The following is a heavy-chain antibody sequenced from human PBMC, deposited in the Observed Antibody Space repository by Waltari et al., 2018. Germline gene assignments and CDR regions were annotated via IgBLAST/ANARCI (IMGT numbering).Heavy chain of an antibody. CDR2: IYHSGDS. CDR1: GVSLTTNNW. Sequence: QVKLQESGPGLVKPSGTLSLTCTVSGVSLTTNNWWSWVRQSPGKGLEWIGEIYHSGDSNYNPSLQSRVTISLDKSKNQISLKLTSVTAADTAVYYCAKVRVPAVMYNWFDPWGQGTLVTVSS. CDR3: AKVRVPAVMYNWFDP. J-gene: IGHJ5*02. V-gene: IGHV4-4*02. D-gene: IGHD2-2*01.